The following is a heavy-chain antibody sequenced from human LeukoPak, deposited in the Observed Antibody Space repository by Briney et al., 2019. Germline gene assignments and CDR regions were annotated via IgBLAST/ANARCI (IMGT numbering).Heavy chain of an antibody. V-gene: IGHV3-74*03. Sequence: GGSLRLSCAASGFTFSNYWIHWVRQAPGKGLVWVSRIDNAGSITTYADSVKGRFTISRDNAENTLYLQMNSQRVEDTAVYYCVRSAFHAGSGNYYDYWGQGTLVTVSS. CDR1: GFTFSNYW. D-gene: IGHD3-22*01. J-gene: IGHJ4*02. CDR2: IDNAGSIT. CDR3: VRSAFHAGSGNYYDY.